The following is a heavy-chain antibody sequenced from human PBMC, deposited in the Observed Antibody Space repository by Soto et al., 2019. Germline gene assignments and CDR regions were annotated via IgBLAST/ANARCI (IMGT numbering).Heavy chain of an antibody. Sequence: SETLSLTCAVSAGSISTTNWYVWVRQPPGMGLEWIGEIYHTGTTTYNPSLKSRVTMSVDTSKNQFSLRLSFVTAADTAVYYCAKSSGSAYGLDVWGPGATVTVSS. J-gene: IGHJ6*02. CDR1: AGSISTTNW. D-gene: IGHD3-10*01. V-gene: IGHV4-4*02. CDR2: IYHTGTT. CDR3: AKSSGSAYGLDV.